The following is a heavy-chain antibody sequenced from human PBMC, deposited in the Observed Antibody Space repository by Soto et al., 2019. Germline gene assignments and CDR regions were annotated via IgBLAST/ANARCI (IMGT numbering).Heavy chain of an antibody. V-gene: IGHV1-2*04. J-gene: IGHJ4*02. CDR2: INPNSGGT. CDR3: ARDLSSSGWYGAGSYFDY. D-gene: IGHD6-19*01. Sequence: ASVKVSCKASGYTFTGYYMHWVRQAPGQGLEWMGWINPNSGGTNYAQKFQGWVTMTRDTSISTAYMELSRLRSDDTAVYYCARDLSSSGWYGAGSYFDYWGQGTLVTVSS. CDR1: GYTFTGYY.